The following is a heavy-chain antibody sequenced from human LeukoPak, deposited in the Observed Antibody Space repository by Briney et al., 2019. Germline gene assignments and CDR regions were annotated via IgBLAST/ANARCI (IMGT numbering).Heavy chain of an antibody. CDR3: ARDYYNGNPGYYFDY. J-gene: IGHJ4*02. CDR1: GGSFSGYY. Sequence: PSETLSLTCAVYGGSFSGYYWSWIRQPPGKGLEWIGEINHSGSTDYNPSLKSRVTISVDTSKNQFSLKLSSVTAADTAVYYCARDYYNGNPGYYFDYWGQGTLVTVSS. CDR2: INHSGST. D-gene: IGHD4-23*01. V-gene: IGHV4-34*01.